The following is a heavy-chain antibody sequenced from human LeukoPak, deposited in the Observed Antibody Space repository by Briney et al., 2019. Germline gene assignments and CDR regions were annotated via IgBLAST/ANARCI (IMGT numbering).Heavy chain of an antibody. Sequence: ASVTVSCTASGGTFSSYAISWVRQAPGQGLEWMGGIIPIFGTANYAQKFQGRVTITADESTSTAYMELSSLRSEDTAVYYCARGTVSEAVGHYWGQGTLVTVSS. V-gene: IGHV1-69*13. CDR3: ARGTVSEAVGHY. CDR2: IIPIFGTA. CDR1: GGTFSSYA. J-gene: IGHJ4*02. D-gene: IGHD6-19*01.